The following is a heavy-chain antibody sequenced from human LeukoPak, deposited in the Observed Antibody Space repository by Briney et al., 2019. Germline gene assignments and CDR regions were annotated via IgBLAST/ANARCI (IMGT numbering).Heavy chain of an antibody. CDR3: AKWGCSGGDCYPFDY. CDR1: GFTFSSHW. CDR2: ISGSGGRT. J-gene: IGHJ4*02. Sequence: GGSLRLSCAASGFTFSSHWMSWVRQAPGKGLEWVSAISGSGGRTYYADSVEGRFTISRDNSNNTLYLQMNSLRAEDTAVYYCAKWGCSGGDCYPFDYWGQGTLVTVSS. V-gene: IGHV3-23*01. D-gene: IGHD2-15*01.